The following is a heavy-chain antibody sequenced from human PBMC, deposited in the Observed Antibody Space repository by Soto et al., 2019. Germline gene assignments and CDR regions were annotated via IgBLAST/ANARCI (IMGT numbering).Heavy chain of an antibody. J-gene: IGHJ5*02. D-gene: IGHD3-3*01. V-gene: IGHV3-7*03. CDR1: GFTFSSYW. CDR3: ARADTYYDFWSGYYQWFDL. CDR2: IKQEGSEK. Sequence: EVQLVESGGGLVQPGGSLRLSCEASGFTFSSYWRSWVRQAPGKGLEWVANIKQEGSEKYYVDCAKGRFTISRDNAKNPQYLQKNSLRAEDTAVYYCARADTYYDFWSGYYQWFDLWGQGPLVTVSS.